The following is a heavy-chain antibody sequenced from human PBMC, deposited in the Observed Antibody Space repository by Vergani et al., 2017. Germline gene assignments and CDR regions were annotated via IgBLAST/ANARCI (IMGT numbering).Heavy chain of an antibody. V-gene: IGHV2-5*04. Sequence: QITLKESGPTLVKPTQTLTLTCTFPGFSLNTRGVSVAWIRQPPGKALDWLALIYWNDEQHYSPSLNNRVTITKDTSKNQVVLTMTNMDYVDTGTYYCVYRKTECGTTGCFCAFCYFYYVDVWGKGTPVTVSS. CDR1: GFSLNTRGVS. J-gene: IGHJ6*03. CDR2: IYWNDEQ. D-gene: IGHD1-7*01. CDR3: VYRKTECGTTGCFCAFCYFYYVDV.